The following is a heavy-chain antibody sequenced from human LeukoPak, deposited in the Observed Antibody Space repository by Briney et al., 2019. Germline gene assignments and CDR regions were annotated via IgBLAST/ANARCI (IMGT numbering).Heavy chain of an antibody. J-gene: IGHJ4*02. CDR1: GGSISSYC. CDR3: ARRRDSFDY. Sequence: SETLSPTRTVSGGSISSYCWSWIRRPPGKGLEWLGYMCYSGSTNYNPSLKSRVTMSVDYNPSLKGRVTMSGDTSKNQFSLNLSSVAAADTAVYYCARRRDSFDYWGQGTLVTVSS. D-gene: IGHD3-10*01. V-gene: IGHV4-59*08. CDR2: MCYSGST.